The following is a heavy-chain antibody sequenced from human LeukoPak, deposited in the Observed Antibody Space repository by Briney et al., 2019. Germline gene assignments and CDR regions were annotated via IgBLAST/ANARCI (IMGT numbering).Heavy chain of an antibody. D-gene: IGHD4-17*01. Sequence: ASVKVSCKASGYTFTSYDINWVRQATGPGLEWMGWMNPNSGNTGYAQKFQGRVTITRNTSISTAYLELSSLRSEDTAVYYCARGSGNGDYVWFDPWGQGTLVTVSS. CDR1: GYTFTSYD. V-gene: IGHV1-8*03. CDR2: MNPNSGNT. CDR3: ARGSGNGDYVWFDP. J-gene: IGHJ5*02.